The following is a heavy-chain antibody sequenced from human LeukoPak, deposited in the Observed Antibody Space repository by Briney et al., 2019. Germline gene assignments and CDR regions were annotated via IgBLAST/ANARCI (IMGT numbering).Heavy chain of an antibody. D-gene: IGHD2-2*01. J-gene: IGHJ4*02. CDR1: GFTVSSNY. CDR3: ARDKDQIYCSSTGCYGSYYFGY. V-gene: IGHV3-66*01. Sequence: RGSLRLSCAASGFTVSSNYMSWVRQAPGKGLEWVSVIYSGGSTYYADSVKGRFTISRDNSKNTLYLQMNSLRAEDTAVYYCARDKDQIYCSSTGCYGSYYFGYWGQGTLVTVSS. CDR2: IYSGGST.